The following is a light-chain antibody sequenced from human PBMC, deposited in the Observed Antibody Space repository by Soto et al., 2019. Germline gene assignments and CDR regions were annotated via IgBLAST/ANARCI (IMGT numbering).Light chain of an antibody. Sequence: QSALTQPRSVSGSPGQSVTISCTGTSSDVGGYNYVSWYQQHPGNAPKLMIYDVSKRPSGVPDRFSGSKSGNTDSLTISGLQAEEAADYYCCSYAGSSLFGGGTQLTVL. CDR2: DVS. CDR3: CSYAGSSL. CDR1: SSDVGGYNY. V-gene: IGLV2-11*01. J-gene: IGLJ2*01.